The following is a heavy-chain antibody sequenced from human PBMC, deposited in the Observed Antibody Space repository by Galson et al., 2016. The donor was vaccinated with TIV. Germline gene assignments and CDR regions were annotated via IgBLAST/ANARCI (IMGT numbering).Heavy chain of an antibody. Sequence: CAISGDSVSSKSAAWNWIRQSPSRGLEWLGRTYSRSRWYNEYAVSVRSRISINPDTSKNQFSLQLNSVNPEDTDIYYCARGGGDGQKALTHFDHWGQGTLVTVSS. V-gene: IGHV6-1*01. D-gene: IGHD5-24*01. J-gene: IGHJ4*02. CDR2: TYSRSRWYN. CDR3: ARGGGDGQKALTHFDH. CDR1: GDSVSSKSAA.